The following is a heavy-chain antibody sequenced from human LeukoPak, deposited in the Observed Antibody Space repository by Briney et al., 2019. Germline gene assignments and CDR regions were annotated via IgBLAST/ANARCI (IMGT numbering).Heavy chain of an antibody. Sequence: ASVKVSCKASGYTFTSYGISWVRQAPGQGLEWMGWISAYNGNTNYAQKLQGRVTMTTDTSTCTAYMELRSLRSDDTAVYYCARNTDSSSWYVELDYWGQGTLVTVSS. V-gene: IGHV1-18*04. J-gene: IGHJ4*02. CDR3: ARNTDSSSWYVELDY. CDR1: GYTFTSYG. CDR2: ISAYNGNT. D-gene: IGHD6-13*01.